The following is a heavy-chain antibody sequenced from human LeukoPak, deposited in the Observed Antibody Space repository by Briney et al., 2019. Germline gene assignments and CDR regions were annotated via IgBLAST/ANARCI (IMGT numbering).Heavy chain of an antibody. CDR2: IYYSGST. J-gene: IGHJ4*02. Sequence: PSQPLTHTRPVPGGPISSGDYYWRWHRQPQGTGLHSIAYIYYSGSTYYNPSLKSRVTLSIDTSKNHFSLKLSSVTAADTAVYYCARGAPYSSGWLAGYWGQGTLVTVSS. D-gene: IGHD6-19*01. CDR1: GGPISSGDYY. CDR3: ARGAPYSSGWLAGY. V-gene: IGHV4-30-4*08.